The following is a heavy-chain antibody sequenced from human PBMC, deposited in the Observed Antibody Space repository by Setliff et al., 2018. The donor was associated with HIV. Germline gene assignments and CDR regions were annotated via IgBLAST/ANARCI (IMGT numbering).Heavy chain of an antibody. V-gene: IGHV4-39*01. CDR2: VYYNGRT. Sequence: KSSETLSLTCIVSGGSISSSSYYWDWIRQSPGRGLEWIGSVYYNGRTYYNPSLKSRVTISVDKSKKQFSLKLKSVTAADTAVFYCARHTENTGGAFDIWGPGTMVTVSS. CDR3: ARHTENTGGAFDI. J-gene: IGHJ3*02. D-gene: IGHD3-10*01. CDR1: GGSISSSSYY.